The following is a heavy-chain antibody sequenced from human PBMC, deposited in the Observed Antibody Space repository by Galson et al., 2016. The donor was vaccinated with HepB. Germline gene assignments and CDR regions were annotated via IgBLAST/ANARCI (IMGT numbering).Heavy chain of an antibody. CDR1: GFTFSESY. Sequence: SLRLSCAASGFTFSESYMTWLRQAPGKGLEWVSSISSRGGSAIHYADSVKGRFTISRDNAKNSLFLQMNSLRAEDTAVYYCAKEHYFGSGSYFDNWGQGTLATVSS. J-gene: IGHJ4*02. CDR2: ISSRGGSAI. CDR3: AKEHYFGSGSYFDN. V-gene: IGHV3-11*01. D-gene: IGHD3-10*01.